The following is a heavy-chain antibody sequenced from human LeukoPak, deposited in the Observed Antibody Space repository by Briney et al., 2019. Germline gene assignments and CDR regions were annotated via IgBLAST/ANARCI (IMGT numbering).Heavy chain of an antibody. Sequence: PSETLSLTCTVSTGSINSYYWGWVRQPAGRGLEWIGRIYTTGHTDYDPSLQSRVTMSVDTSQKQFSLNLRSVTAAGTAIYFCARHGYTASHFFLDYWSQGTLVTVSS. D-gene: IGHD3-16*02. CDR1: TGSINSYY. V-gene: IGHV4-4*07. CDR2: IYTTGHT. CDR3: ARHGYTASHFFLDY. J-gene: IGHJ4*02.